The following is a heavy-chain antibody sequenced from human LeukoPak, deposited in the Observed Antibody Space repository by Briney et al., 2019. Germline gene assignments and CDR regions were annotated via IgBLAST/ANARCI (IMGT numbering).Heavy chain of an antibody. D-gene: IGHD3-22*01. Sequence: PSETLSLTCAVYGGSFSGYYWSWIRQPPGKGLEWIGEINHSGSTNYNPSLKSRVTISVDTSKNQFSLKLSSVTAADTAVYYCARGHYDSSGAYLDYWGQGTLVTVSS. CDR1: GGSFSGYY. V-gene: IGHV4-34*01. CDR3: ARGHYDSSGAYLDY. J-gene: IGHJ4*02. CDR2: INHSGST.